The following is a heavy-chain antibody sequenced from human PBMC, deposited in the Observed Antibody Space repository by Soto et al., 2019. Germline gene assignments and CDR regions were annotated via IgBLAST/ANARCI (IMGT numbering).Heavy chain of an antibody. CDR3: ARENSVQAWLHHFDH. J-gene: IGHJ4*02. Sequence: GGSLRLSCEASGVIFSSFAVNGVRQAPGRGLEWVSYISDDGASIYYADSLKGRFTISRDNAKNSLSLQMNNLRAEDTAVYYCARENSVQAWLHHFDHWGLGTLVTSPQ. CDR2: ISDDGASI. D-gene: IGHD5-18*01. CDR1: GVIFSSFA. V-gene: IGHV3-48*03.